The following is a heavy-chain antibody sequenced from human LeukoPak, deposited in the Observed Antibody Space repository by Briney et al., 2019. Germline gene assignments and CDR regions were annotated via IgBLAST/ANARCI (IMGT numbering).Heavy chain of an antibody. J-gene: IGHJ3*02. Sequence: GGSLRLSCAASGFTFSSYWMSWVRQAPGKGLEWVANIKQDGSEKYYVDSVKGRFTISRDNAKNSLYLQTNSLRAEDTAVYYCARDNPDYDYIWGSYRGGDAFDIWGQGTMVTASS. D-gene: IGHD3-16*02. CDR3: ARDNPDYDYIWGSYRGGDAFDI. CDR1: GFTFSSYW. CDR2: IKQDGSEK. V-gene: IGHV3-7*01.